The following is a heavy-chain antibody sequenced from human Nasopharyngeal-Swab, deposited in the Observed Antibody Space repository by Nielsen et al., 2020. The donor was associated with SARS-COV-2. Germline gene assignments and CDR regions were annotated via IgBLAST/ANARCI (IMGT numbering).Heavy chain of an antibody. CDR2: IFSNDET. J-gene: IGHJ3*02. V-gene: IGHV2-26*01. CDR3: ARSPGDFWSGYYTPLHVWNAFDI. D-gene: IGHD3-3*01. Sequence: SGPTLVKPTETLTLTCTVSGFSLNHARMGVSWIRQPPGKALEWPALIFSNDETSYSTSLKSMLTISKHTSKSQVVLTMTNIDPMDTTTYYCARSPGDFWSGYYTPLHVWNAFDIWGQGTMVTVSS. CDR1: GFSLNHARMG.